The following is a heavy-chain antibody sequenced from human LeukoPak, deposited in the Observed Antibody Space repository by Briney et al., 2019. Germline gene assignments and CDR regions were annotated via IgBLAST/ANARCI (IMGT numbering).Heavy chain of an antibody. J-gene: IGHJ6*02. CDR3: ARVRVYYDSSGYYPPVSYYGMDV. D-gene: IGHD3-22*01. V-gene: IGHV4-4*02. CDR2: IYHSGST. Sequence: SETLSLTCAVSGGPISRSNWWSWVRQPPGKGLEWIGEIYHSGSTNYNPSLKSRVTISVDKSKNQFSLKLSSVTAADTAVYYCARVRVYYDSSGYYPPVSYYGMDVWGQGTTVTVSS. CDR1: GGPISRSNW.